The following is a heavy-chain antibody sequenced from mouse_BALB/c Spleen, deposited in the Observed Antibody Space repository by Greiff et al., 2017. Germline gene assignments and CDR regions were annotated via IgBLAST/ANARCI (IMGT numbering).Heavy chain of an antibody. CDR2: INSNGGST. J-gene: IGHJ2*01. CDR3: ARDYFDY. V-gene: IGHV5-6-3*01. CDR1: GFTFSSYG. Sequence: EVMLVESGGGLVQPGGSLKLSCAASGFTFSSYGMSWVRQTPDKRLELVATINSNGGSTYYPDSVKGRFTISRDNAKNTLYLQMSSLKSEDTAMYYCARDYFDYWGQGTTLTVSS.